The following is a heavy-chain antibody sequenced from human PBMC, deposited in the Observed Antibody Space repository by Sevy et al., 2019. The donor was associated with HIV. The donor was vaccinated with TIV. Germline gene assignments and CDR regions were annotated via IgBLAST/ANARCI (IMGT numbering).Heavy chain of an antibody. Sequence: GGSLRLSCAASGFTFSSYAMHWVRQAPGKGLEWVAVISYDGSNKYYADAVKGQFTFSRDNSKNTQYLQMNSLGAEYTAVYYCARDLMVAARRDKKGYYYYYGMDVWGQGTTVTVSS. CDR3: ARDLMVAARRDKKGYYYYYGMDV. V-gene: IGHV3-30-3*01. J-gene: IGHJ6*02. CDR1: GFTFSSYA. CDR2: ISYDGSNK. D-gene: IGHD6-6*01.